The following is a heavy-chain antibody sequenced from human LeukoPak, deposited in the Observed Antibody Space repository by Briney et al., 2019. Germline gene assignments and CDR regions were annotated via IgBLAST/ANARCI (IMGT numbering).Heavy chain of an antibody. V-gene: IGHV4-4*02. CDR1: GDSISSRNW. Sequence: PSETLSLTCAVSGDSISSRNWWNWVRQSPGKGLDWVGEISHGGITKYNPSLKDRVTISKDNSRNEFSLKLNSVTAADTAVYFCARSAGWWSLDYWAQGALVTVSA. J-gene: IGHJ4*02. CDR3: ARSAGWWSLDY. D-gene: IGHD2-8*02. CDR2: ISHGGIT.